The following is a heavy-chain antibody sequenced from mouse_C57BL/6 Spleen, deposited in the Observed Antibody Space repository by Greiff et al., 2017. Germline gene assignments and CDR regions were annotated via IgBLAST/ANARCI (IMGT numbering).Heavy chain of an antibody. CDR1: GFNIKDYY. CDR2: IDPEDGET. D-gene: IGHD1-1*01. V-gene: IGHV14-2*01. Sequence: VQLQQSGAELVKPGASVKLSCTASGFNIKDYYMHWVKQRTEQGLGWIGRIDPEDGETKYAPKFQGKATIPADTSSNTAYLQLSSLTSEDTAVYYCATRYYGSSPYWYFDVWGTGTTVTVSS. J-gene: IGHJ1*03. CDR3: ATRYYGSSPYWYFDV.